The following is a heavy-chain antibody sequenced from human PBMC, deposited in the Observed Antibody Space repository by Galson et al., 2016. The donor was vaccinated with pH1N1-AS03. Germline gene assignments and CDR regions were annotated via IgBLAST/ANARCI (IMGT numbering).Heavy chain of an antibody. J-gene: IGHJ3*02. V-gene: IGHV1-69*06. CDR3: ARDANYDFWSGHDAFDI. CDR1: GGTFSSYA. Sequence: SVKVSCKASGGTFSSYAISWVRQAPGQGLEWMGGIIAMFGTANYAQKVQGRVTITADKSTSTAYMELSSLRSEATAVYYSARDANYDFWSGHDAFDIWGQGTMVTVSS. CDR2: IIAMFGTA. D-gene: IGHD3-3*01.